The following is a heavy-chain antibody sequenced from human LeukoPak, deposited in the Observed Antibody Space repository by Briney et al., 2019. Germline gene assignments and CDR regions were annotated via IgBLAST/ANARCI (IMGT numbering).Heavy chain of an antibody. V-gene: IGHV3-23*01. CDR1: GFTFNNYA. CDR3: AKAMIWDSYYFDY. CDR2: ISGSGGRT. J-gene: IGHJ4*02. D-gene: IGHD3/OR15-3a*01. Sequence: PGGSLRLSCAASGFTFNNYAMSWVRQAPGKGLQWVSGISGSGGRTYYAGSVKGRFTISRDNSKNTLYLQMNSLRAKDTAVYYCAKAMIWDSYYFDYWGQGTLVTVSS.